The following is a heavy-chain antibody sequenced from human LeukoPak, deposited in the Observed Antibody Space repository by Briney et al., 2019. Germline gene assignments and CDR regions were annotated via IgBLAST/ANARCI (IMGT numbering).Heavy chain of an antibody. Sequence: PGGSLRLYCAASGFTFSSYAMRWVRQAPGKGLEWVSAISGSGGSTYYADSVKGRFTISRDNSKNTLYLQMNSLRAEDTAVYYCAKGLYDSSGYYQYYFDYWGQGTLVTVSS. V-gene: IGHV3-23*01. J-gene: IGHJ4*02. CDR2: ISGSGGST. CDR1: GFTFSSYA. CDR3: AKGLYDSSGYYQYYFDY. D-gene: IGHD3-22*01.